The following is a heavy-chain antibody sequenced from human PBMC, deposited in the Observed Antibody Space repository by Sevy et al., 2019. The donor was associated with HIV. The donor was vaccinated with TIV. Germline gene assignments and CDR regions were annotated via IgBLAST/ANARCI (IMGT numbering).Heavy chain of an antibody. CDR2: ISGSGGST. D-gene: IGHD3-16*01. J-gene: IGHJ4*02. CDR1: GFTFSSYA. V-gene: IGHV3-23*01. Sequence: GGSLRLSCVASGFTFSSYAMSWVRQAPGKGLEWVSAISGSGGSTYYADSVKGRFTISRDNSKNTLYLQMNSLRAEDTAVYYCAKDLLAWAKTWGENYFDYWGQGTLVTVSS. CDR3: AKDLLAWAKTWGENYFDY.